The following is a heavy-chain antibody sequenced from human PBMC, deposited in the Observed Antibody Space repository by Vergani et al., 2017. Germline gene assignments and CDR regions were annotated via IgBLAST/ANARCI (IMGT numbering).Heavy chain of an antibody. D-gene: IGHD3-3*01. CDR2: IYYSGST. J-gene: IGHJ4*02. CDR3: AIDYGDYDFWSGYRTYYFDY. CDR1: GGSISSSSYY. Sequence: QLQLQESGPGLVKPSETLSLTCTVSGGSISSSSYYWGWIRQPPGKGLEWIGSIYYSGSTYYNPSLKSRVTISVDTSKNQFSRKLSSVTAADTAVYYCAIDYGDYDFWSGYRTYYFDYWGQGTLVTVSS. V-gene: IGHV4-39*07.